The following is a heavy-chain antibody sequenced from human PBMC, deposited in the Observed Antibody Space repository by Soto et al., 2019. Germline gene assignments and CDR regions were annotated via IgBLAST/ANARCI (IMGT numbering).Heavy chain of an antibody. J-gene: IGHJ4*02. V-gene: IGHV4-59*01. D-gene: IGHD3-10*01. CDR3: ARHYYGSGSYDY. Sequence: QVQLQESGPGLVKPSETLSLTCTVSGGSISSYYWSWIRQPPGKGLEWIGYIYYSGSTNYNPSLKSRVTISVDTSKNQFPLKLSSVTAADTAVYYCARHYYGSGSYDYWGQGTLVTVSS. CDR1: GGSISSYY. CDR2: IYYSGST.